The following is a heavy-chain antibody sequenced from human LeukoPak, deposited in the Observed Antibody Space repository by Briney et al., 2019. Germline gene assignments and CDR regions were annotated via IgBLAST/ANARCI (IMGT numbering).Heavy chain of an antibody. D-gene: IGHD6-13*01. V-gene: IGHV4-59*08. J-gene: IGHJ5*02. CDR1: GGSISSYY. CDR2: IYYSGST. Sequence: SETLSLTCTVSGGSISSYYWSWIRQPPGKGLEWTGYIYYSGSTNYNPSLKSRVTISVDTSKNQFSLKLSSVTAADTAVYYCARRGYSSSWYAGRENNWSDPWGQGTLVTVSS. CDR3: ARRGYSSSWYAGRENNWSDP.